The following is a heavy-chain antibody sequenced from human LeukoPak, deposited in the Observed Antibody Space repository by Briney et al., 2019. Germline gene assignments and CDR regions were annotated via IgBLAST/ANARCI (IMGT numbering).Heavy chain of an antibody. D-gene: IGHD4-17*01. J-gene: IGHJ3*02. CDR3: ARGRLRDYGVLPPLDFDI. V-gene: IGHV4-34*01. CDR1: GGSFSGYY. Sequence: SETLSLTCAVYGGSFSGYYWSWIRQPPGKVLEWIGEINHSGSTNYNPSLKSRVTISVDTSKNQFSLKLSSVTAADTAVYYCARGRLRDYGVLPPLDFDIWGQGTMVTVSS. CDR2: INHSGST.